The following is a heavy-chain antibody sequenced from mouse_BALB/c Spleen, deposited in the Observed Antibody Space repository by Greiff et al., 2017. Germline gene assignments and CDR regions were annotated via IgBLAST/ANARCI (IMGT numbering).Heavy chain of an antibody. CDR2: ISYSGST. J-gene: IGHJ3*01. Sequence: EVQLQESGPGLVKPSQSLSLTCTVTGYSITSDYAWNWIRQFPGNKLEWMGYISYSGSTSYNPSLKSRISITRDTSKNQFFLQLNSVTTEDTATYYCARWGDDIAYWGQGTLVTVSA. V-gene: IGHV3-2*02. CDR3: ARWGDDIAY. CDR1: GYSITSDYA.